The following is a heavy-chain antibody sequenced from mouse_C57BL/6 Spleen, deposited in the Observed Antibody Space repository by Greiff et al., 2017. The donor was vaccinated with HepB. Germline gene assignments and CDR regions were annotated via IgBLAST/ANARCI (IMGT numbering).Heavy chain of an antibody. Sequence: VQPVESGPGLVAPSQSLSITCTVSGFSLTSYGVHWVRQPPGKGLEWLVVIWSDGSTTYNSALKSRLSISKDNSKSKVFLKMNSLQTDDTAMYYCARSYGNYVSYAMDYWGQGTSVTVSS. J-gene: IGHJ4*01. D-gene: IGHD2-1*01. V-gene: IGHV2-6*03. CDR3: ARSYGNYVSYAMDY. CDR1: GFSLTSYG. CDR2: IWSDGST.